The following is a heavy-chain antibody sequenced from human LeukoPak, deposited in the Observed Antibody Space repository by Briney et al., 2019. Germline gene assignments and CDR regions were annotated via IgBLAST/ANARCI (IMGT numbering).Heavy chain of an antibody. CDR2: INHSGST. CDR3: ARDGSYCSSTSCNFDY. D-gene: IGHD2-2*01. Sequence: SETLSLTCAVYGGSFSGYYWSWIRQPPGKGLEWIGEINHSGSTNYNPSLKSRVTISVDTSKNQFSLKLSSVTAADTAVYYCARDGSYCSSTSCNFDYWGQGTLVTVSS. J-gene: IGHJ4*02. CDR1: GGSFSGYY. V-gene: IGHV4-34*01.